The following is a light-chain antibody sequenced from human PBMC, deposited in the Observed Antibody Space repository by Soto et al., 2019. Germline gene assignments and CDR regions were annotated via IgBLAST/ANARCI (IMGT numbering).Light chain of an antibody. CDR2: DAS. Sequence: EIVLTQSPGTLSLSPGERATLSCRASQSVSSSYLAWYQQKPGQPPRLLIYDASSRATGIPDRFSGSGSGTDFTLTISRLEPEDFAVYYCQQYGSSPTFGQGTKVEIK. V-gene: IGKV3-20*01. CDR1: QSVSSSY. J-gene: IGKJ1*01. CDR3: QQYGSSPT.